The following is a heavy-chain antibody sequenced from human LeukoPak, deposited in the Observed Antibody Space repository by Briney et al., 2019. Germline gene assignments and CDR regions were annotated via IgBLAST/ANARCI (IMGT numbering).Heavy chain of an antibody. CDR1: GFTFSSYW. V-gene: IGHV3-7*01. Sequence: GGSLRLSCAASGFTFSSYWMSWVRQASGKGLEWVANIKQDGSEKYYVDSVKGRFTISRDNAKNSLYLQMNSLRAEDTAVYYCARDFAHSDFWSGKYYFDYWGQGTLVTVSS. CDR3: ARDFAHSDFWSGKYYFDY. J-gene: IGHJ4*02. CDR2: IKQDGSEK. D-gene: IGHD3-3*01.